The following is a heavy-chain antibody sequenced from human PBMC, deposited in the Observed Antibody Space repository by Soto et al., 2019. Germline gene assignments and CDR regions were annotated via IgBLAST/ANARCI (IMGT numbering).Heavy chain of an antibody. Sequence: GASVKVSCKASGYTFTSYYMHWVRQAPGQGLEWMGIINPSGGSTSYAQKFQGRVTMTRDTSTSTVYMELSSLRSEDTAVYYCARGGCISTSCYAVPARLFDYWGQGTLVTVSS. D-gene: IGHD2-2*01. CDR1: GYTFTSYY. V-gene: IGHV1-46*01. J-gene: IGHJ4*02. CDR2: INPSGGST. CDR3: ARGGCISTSCYAVPARLFDY.